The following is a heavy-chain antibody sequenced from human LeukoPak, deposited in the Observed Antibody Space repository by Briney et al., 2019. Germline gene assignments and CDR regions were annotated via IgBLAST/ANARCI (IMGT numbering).Heavy chain of an antibody. CDR2: ISNTGST. Sequence: SETLSLTCTVSGGSISSNYWSWIRQAAGKGLKWIGYISNTGSTSYNPSLKSRVTISVDTSKSQLSLKLSSVTAADTAVYYCARHRQMGLGYWGHGTLVTVSS. V-gene: IGHV4-59*08. J-gene: IGHJ4*01. D-gene: IGHD2-8*01. CDR3: ARHRQMGLGY. CDR1: GGSISSNY.